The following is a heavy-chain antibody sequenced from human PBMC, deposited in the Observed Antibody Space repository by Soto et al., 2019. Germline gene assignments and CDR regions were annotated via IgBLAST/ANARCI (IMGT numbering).Heavy chain of an antibody. J-gene: IGHJ4*02. CDR1: GFTFSSYS. D-gene: IGHD3-22*01. Sequence: GGSLRLSCAASGFTFSSYSMNWVRQAPGKGLEWVSYISSRSSTIYYADSVKGRFTISRDNAKNSLYLQMNSLRDEDTAVYYCAADPYYYDSSGYYPADDYFDYWGQGTLVTVSS. V-gene: IGHV3-48*02. CDR3: AADPYYYDSSGYYPADDYFDY. CDR2: ISSRSSTI.